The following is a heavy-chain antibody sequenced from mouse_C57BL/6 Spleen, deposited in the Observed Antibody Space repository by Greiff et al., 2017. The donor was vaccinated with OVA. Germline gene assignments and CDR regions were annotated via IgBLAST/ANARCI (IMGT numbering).Heavy chain of an antibody. J-gene: IGHJ3*01. CDR3: AREDYYGSSYAAY. CDR1: GYTFTSYW. CDR2: IYPGSGST. D-gene: IGHD1-1*01. V-gene: IGHV1-55*01. Sequence: QVQLQQPGAELVKPGASVKMSCKASGYTFTSYWITWVKQRPGQGLEWIGDIYPGSGSTNYNEKFKSKATLTVDTSSSTAYMQLSSLTSVDSAVYYCAREDYYGSSYAAYWGQGTLVTVSA.